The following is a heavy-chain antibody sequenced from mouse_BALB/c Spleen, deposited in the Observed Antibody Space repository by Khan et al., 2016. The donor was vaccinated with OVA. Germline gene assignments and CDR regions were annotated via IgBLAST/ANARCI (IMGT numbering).Heavy chain of an antibody. Sequence: VQLVESGPGLVAPSQSLSITCTISGFSLTNYGVHWVRQPPGKGLEWLVVIWSDGSTTYNSALKSRLSISKDNSKSQVFLKMNSLQTDDTAMYXCARQPYYHYYLMDYWGQGTSVTVAS. J-gene: IGHJ4*01. V-gene: IGHV2-6-1*01. CDR1: GFSLTNYG. D-gene: IGHD2-10*01. CDR3: ARQPYYHYYLMDY. CDR2: IWSDGST.